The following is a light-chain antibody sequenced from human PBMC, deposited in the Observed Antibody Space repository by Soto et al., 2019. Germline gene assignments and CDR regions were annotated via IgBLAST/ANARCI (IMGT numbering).Light chain of an antibody. Sequence: EIVLTQSPGTLSLSPGERATLSCRTSQSVSSSYLAWYQQKPGQPPRLLIYGASSRATGIPDRFSGSGSGTDFTLTISRLEPEDFAVYYCQQYGSSPPYTFGQGTKLESK. CDR2: GAS. V-gene: IGKV3-20*01. CDR1: QSVSSSY. CDR3: QQYGSSPPYT. J-gene: IGKJ2*01.